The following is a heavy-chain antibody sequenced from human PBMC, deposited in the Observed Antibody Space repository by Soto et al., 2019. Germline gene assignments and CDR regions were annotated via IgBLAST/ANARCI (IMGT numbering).Heavy chain of an antibody. CDR2: IYYSGST. Sequence: ASETLSLTCTVSGGSISSGGYYWSWIRQHPGKGLEWIGYIYYSGSTYYNPSLKSRVTISVDTSKNQFSLKLSSVTAADTAVYYCARSLWPNYYGSGSYGGMDVWGQGTTVTVSS. D-gene: IGHD3-10*01. CDR1: GGSISSGGYY. CDR3: ARSLWPNYYGSGSYGGMDV. V-gene: IGHV4-31*03. J-gene: IGHJ6*02.